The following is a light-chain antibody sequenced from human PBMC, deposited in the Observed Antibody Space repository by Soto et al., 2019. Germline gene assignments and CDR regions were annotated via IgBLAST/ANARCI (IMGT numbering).Light chain of an antibody. CDR2: AAS. J-gene: IGKJ2*01. CDR1: QSIRTY. V-gene: IGKV1-39*01. CDR3: QQSYSTRRT. Sequence: DIQMTQSPSSLSASVGDRVTITCRASQSIRTYLNWYQQKPGKAPNLLIYAASSLQGGVPSRFSGRGSGTDFTLTISSLQPEDFATYYCQQSYSTRRTFGQGTKLEIK.